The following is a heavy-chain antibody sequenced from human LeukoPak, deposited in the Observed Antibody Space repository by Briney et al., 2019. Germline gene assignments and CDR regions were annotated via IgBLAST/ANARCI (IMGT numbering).Heavy chain of an antibody. CDR3: AKDLVYYGSGSYYNGNY. V-gene: IGHV3-23*01. CDR2: ISGSGGST. CDR1: GFTFSSYA. Sequence: VQPGGSLRLSCAASGFTFSSYAMSWVRQAPGKGLEWVSAISGSGGSTYYADSVKGRFTISRDNPKNTLYLQMNSLRAEDTAVYYCAKDLVYYGSGSYYNGNYWGQGTLVTVSS. J-gene: IGHJ4*02. D-gene: IGHD3-10*01.